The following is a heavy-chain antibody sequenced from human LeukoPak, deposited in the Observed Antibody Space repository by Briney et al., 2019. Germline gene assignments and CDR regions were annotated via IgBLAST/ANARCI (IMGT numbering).Heavy chain of an antibody. V-gene: IGHV3-21*01. J-gene: IGHJ4*02. Sequence: PRGSLRLSCAASGFTFSSYAMSWVRQAPGKGLEWVSSITSSSSYTYYADSVKGRFTISRDNAKNSLYLQMNSLRAEDTAVYFCARGPGAGYGTSWFAYWGQGTLVTVSS. CDR2: ITSSSSYT. D-gene: IGHD6-13*01. CDR1: GFTFSSYA. CDR3: ARGPGAGYGTSWFAY.